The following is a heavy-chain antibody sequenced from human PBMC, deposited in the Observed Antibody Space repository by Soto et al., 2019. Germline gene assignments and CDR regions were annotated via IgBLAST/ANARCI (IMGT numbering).Heavy chain of an antibody. CDR2: IYYSGST. CDR1: GGSISSGGYY. V-gene: IGHV4-31*02. D-gene: IGHD6-19*01. Sequence: SETLSLTCTVSGGSISSGGYYWSWIRQHPGKGLEWIGYIYYSGSTYYNPSLKSRVTISVDTSKNQFSLKLSSVTAADTAVYYCARQESRYSSGWLYYFDYWGQGTLVTVSS. CDR3: ARQESRYSSGWLYYFDY. J-gene: IGHJ4*02.